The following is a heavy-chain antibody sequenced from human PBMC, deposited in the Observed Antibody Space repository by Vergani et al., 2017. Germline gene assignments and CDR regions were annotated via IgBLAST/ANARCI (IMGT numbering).Heavy chain of an antibody. CDR1: GDAISRDTYS. CDR2: VYYSGTT. CDR3: ARGQTGYSRDWSTYFFYMDV. V-gene: IGHV4-30-2*01. J-gene: IGHJ6*03. Sequence: QLQLQESDSRLVNPSQTLSLTCTLSGDAISRDTYSWNWVRQPPGKPLEWIGSVYYSGTTYYNPSLGRRVTMSIDKSNNHFSLTLTSVTAADSAFYFCARGQTGYSRDWSTYFFYMDVWGKGTTVTVSS. D-gene: IGHD3/OR15-3a*01.